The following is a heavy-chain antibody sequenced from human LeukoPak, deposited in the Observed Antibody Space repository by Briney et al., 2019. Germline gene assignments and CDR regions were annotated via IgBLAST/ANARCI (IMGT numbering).Heavy chain of an antibody. CDR1: GGSISTYY. CDR2: IYYSGST. D-gene: IGHD6-13*01. J-gene: IGHJ4*02. V-gene: IGHV4-59*01. CDR3: ARDKDDSRVFDY. Sequence: MSSETLSLTCTVSGGSISTYYWSWIRQPPGKGLEWIGYIYYSGSTSYNPSLKSRVTISVDTSKNQFSLKLSSVTAADTAVYYCARDKDDSRVFDYWGQGTLVTVSS.